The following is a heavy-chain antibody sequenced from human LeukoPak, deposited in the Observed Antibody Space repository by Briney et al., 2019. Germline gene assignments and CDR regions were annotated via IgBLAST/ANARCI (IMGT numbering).Heavy chain of an antibody. CDR2: ISGSGGST. Sequence: MXWXRQAPGXGVEWVSAISGSGGSTYYADSVKRRFTISRDNSKNTLYLQMNSLRAEDTAVYYCAKDYRAVEDGYWGQGTLVTVSS. J-gene: IGHJ4*02. CDR3: AKDYRAVEDGY. D-gene: IGHD6-19*01. V-gene: IGHV3-23*01.